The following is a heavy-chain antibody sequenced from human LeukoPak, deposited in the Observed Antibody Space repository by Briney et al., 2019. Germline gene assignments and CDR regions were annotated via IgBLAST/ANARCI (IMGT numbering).Heavy chain of an antibody. J-gene: IGHJ4*02. CDR2: ISAYNGNT. CDR3: ARDYYYDILTGYHAHDY. D-gene: IGHD3-9*01. Sequence: ASVKLSCKASGYTYTSYGISWVRQPPGQGLEWIGWISAYNGNTNCAQKLQGRVTMTTDTSTSTAYMELRSLRSDDTAVYYCARDYYYDILTGYHAHDYWGQGTLVTVSS. CDR1: GYTYTSYG. V-gene: IGHV1-18*01.